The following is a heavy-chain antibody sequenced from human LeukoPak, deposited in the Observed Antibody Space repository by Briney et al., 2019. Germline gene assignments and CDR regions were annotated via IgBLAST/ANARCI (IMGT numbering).Heavy chain of an antibody. J-gene: IGHJ4*02. Sequence: PGGSLRLSCAASGFSFSSYRMLWVRQAPGKGLEWVSSISSSSSYIYYADSVKGRFTISRDNARNSLYLQMNGLRAEDTAVYYCARERTGIVGATSAFHYWGQGTLVTVSS. V-gene: IGHV3-21*01. D-gene: IGHD1-26*01. CDR2: ISSSSSYI. CDR3: ARERTGIVGATSAFHY. CDR1: GFSFSSYR.